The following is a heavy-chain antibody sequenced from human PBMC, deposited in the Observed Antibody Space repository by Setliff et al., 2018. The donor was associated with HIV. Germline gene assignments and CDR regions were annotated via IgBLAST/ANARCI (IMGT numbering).Heavy chain of an antibody. V-gene: IGHV3-7*01. D-gene: IGHD3-16*01. J-gene: IGHJ4*02. CDR1: GFTFSRYW. Sequence: LRLSCAASGFTFSRYWMSWVRQAPGKGLEWVANIKQDGSEKHYGDSVQGRFTVSRDNAENSVYLQMNSLRAEDTAVYYCARDGGEYWGQGTLVTVSS. CDR2: IKQDGSEK. CDR3: ARDGGEY.